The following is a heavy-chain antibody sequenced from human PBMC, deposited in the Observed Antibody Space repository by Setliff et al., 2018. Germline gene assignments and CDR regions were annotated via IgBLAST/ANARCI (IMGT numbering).Heavy chain of an antibody. V-gene: IGHV1-69*06. J-gene: IGHJ4*02. CDR1: GYTFTCYH. CDR2: IIPIFGTA. Sequence: SVKVSCKASGYTFTCYHMHCVGEAPGQGLEWMGGIIPIFGTANYAQKFQGRVTINADKSTSTAYMELSRLSSEDPAVYYCASDGGKYLSIYYWGQGKLVTVSS. CDR3: ASDGGKYLSIYY. D-gene: IGHD2-15*01.